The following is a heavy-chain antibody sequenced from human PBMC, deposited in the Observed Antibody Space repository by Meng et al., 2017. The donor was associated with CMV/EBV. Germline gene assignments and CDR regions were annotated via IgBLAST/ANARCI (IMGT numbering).Heavy chain of an antibody. Sequence: EVQLGESGGRLIKPREFLRLSCEVFGLNLWDGWMCWGRQAPGKGPEWVALIKSKVDGGTTDYTAPVRGRFIFSRDDSKNTIYLQMTDVKIEDTAIYYCTTGRGGYNAEDYWGHGTLVTVSS. CDR2: IKSKVDGGTT. CDR1: GLNLWDGW. V-gene: IGHV3-15*01. CDR3: TTGRGGYNAEDY. D-gene: IGHD1-1*01. J-gene: IGHJ4*01.